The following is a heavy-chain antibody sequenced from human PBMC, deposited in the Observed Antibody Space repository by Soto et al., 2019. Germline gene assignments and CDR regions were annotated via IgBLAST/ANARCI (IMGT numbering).Heavy chain of an antibody. J-gene: IGHJ3*01. CDR2: IYPVDSDT. CDR1: GYYFSAYW. CDR3: ARPKGRQYGHVFDV. V-gene: IGHV5-51*01. D-gene: IGHD4-17*01. Sequence: GESLKISCKGSGYYFSAYWIGWVRQMPGKGPEWMGIIYPVDSDTRYSPSFQGQVTISVDKSVNTAYLQWNSLKPSDTAVYYCARPKGRQYGHVFDVWGQGTMVTVSS.